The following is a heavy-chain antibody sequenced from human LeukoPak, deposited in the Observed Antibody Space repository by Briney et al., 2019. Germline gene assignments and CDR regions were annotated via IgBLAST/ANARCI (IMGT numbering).Heavy chain of an antibody. Sequence: SETLSLTCIVSGGSISSSSHYWGWIRQPPGKGLEWIGSIYDSGSTYYNPSLKSRVTISVDTSKNQFSLKLTSMTAADTAVYYCARHAWGSSWYYWFDPWGQGTLVTVSS. CDR3: ARHAWGSSWYYWFDP. D-gene: IGHD6-13*01. CDR2: IYDSGST. J-gene: IGHJ5*02. CDR1: GGSISSSSHY. V-gene: IGHV4-39*01.